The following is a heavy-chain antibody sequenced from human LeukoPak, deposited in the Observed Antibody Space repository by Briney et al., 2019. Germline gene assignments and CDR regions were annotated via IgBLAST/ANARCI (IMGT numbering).Heavy chain of an antibody. J-gene: IGHJ4*02. CDR2: IYPGDSDT. Sequence: GESLKISCKGSGYIFTNYGIGWVRQMPGKGLEWMGIIYPGDSDTRYSPSFQGQVTFSVDKSITTAYLQWSTLTASDSAMFYCVTYSRGFSLEYWGQGTLVTVSS. V-gene: IGHV5-51*01. D-gene: IGHD6-19*01. CDR1: GYIFTNYG. CDR3: VTYSRGFSLEY.